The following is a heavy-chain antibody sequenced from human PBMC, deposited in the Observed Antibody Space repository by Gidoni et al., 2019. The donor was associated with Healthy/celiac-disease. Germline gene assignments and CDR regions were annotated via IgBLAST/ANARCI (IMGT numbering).Heavy chain of an antibody. CDR3: ARGRRGNQNFDY. CDR2: INHSGST. Sequence: QVQLQQWGAGLLKPSETLSLTCAVHGGSFSGYYWSWIRQPPGKGLEWIGEINHSGSTNYNPSLKSRVTISVDTSKNQFSLKLSSGTAADTAVYYCARGRRGNQNFDYWGQGTLVTVSS. J-gene: IGHJ4*02. V-gene: IGHV4-34*01. CDR1: GGSFSGYY.